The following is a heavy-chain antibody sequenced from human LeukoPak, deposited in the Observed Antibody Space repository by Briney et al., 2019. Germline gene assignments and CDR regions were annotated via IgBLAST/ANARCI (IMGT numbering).Heavy chain of an antibody. Sequence: GGSLRLSCAASGFTFSSYATSWVRQAPGEGLEWVSAISGSGGSTYYADSVKGRFTISRDNSKNTLYLQMNSLRAEDTAVYYCAKVSSSWWGAAFDIWGQGTMVTVSS. J-gene: IGHJ3*02. D-gene: IGHD6-13*01. CDR1: GFTFSSYA. V-gene: IGHV3-23*01. CDR3: AKVSSSWWGAAFDI. CDR2: ISGSGGST.